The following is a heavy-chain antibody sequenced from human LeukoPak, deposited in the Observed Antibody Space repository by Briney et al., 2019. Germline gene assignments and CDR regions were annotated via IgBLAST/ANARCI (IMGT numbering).Heavy chain of an antibody. J-gene: IGHJ4*02. CDR1: GFTFSSYA. V-gene: IGHV3-23*01. Sequence: GGSLRLSCAASGFTFSSYAMRWVRQDPGKGLEWVSALSGSGGSTYYADSVKGRFTISRDNSKNTLYLQMNSLRAEDTAVYYCEKAIRGYSGYELWGQETLVTVSS. CDR2: LSGSGGST. CDR3: EKAIRGYSGYEL. D-gene: IGHD5-12*01.